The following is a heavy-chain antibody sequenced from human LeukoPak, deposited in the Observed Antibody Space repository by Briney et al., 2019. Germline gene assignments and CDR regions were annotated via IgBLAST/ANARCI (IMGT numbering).Heavy chain of an antibody. Sequence: GGSLRLSCAASGVTFSSYWMHWVRQAPGKGLAWVSRISNDGSITTYADPVRGRFTISRDNAKNTLYLQMHSLRAEDTAVYYCARGGSPASWGQGTLVTVSS. D-gene: IGHD3-16*01. V-gene: IGHV3-74*01. CDR1: GVTFSSYW. CDR3: ARGGSPAS. CDR2: ISNDGSIT. J-gene: IGHJ5*02.